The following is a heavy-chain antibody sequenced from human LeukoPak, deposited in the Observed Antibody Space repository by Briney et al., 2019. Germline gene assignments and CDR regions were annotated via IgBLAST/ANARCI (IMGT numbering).Heavy chain of an antibody. CDR3: ARRSISWFDS. V-gene: IGHV4-59*08. CDR1: GGSISSYY. CDR2: VYHSGST. J-gene: IGHJ5*01. Sequence: SETLSLTCTVSGGSISSYYWSWIRQPAGKGLEWIGYVYHSGSTNYSPSLKSRVTISVDTSKNHFSLKLNSVTAADTAVYYCARRSISWFDSWGRGTLVTVSS.